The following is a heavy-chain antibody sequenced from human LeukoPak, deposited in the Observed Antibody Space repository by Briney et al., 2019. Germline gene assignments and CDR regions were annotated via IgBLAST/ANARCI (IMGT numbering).Heavy chain of an antibody. CDR2: IRSKAYGGTT. CDR1: GFSVSSNY. D-gene: IGHD3-3*01. Sequence: GGSLRLSCAASGFSVSSNYMSWVRQAPGKGLEWVGFIRSKAYGGTTEYAASVKGRFTISRDDSKSIAYLQMNSLKTEDTAVYYCTRRQTNFWSGYYGDFDYWGQGTLVTVSS. J-gene: IGHJ4*02. CDR3: TRRQTNFWSGYYGDFDY. V-gene: IGHV3-49*04.